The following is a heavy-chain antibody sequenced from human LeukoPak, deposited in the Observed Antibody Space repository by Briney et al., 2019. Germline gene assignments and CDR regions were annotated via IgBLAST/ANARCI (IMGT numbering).Heavy chain of an antibody. V-gene: IGHV5-51*01. J-gene: IGHJ4*02. CDR1: GYTFNNYW. CDR2: INPGDSDP. D-gene: IGHD6-6*01. Sequence: GQSLKISCQASGYTFNNYWIGWVRKMPGKGLEWMEIINPGDSDPSLSPSLQGRATISADRSISTAYLQWSSLKPSDTAMYYCARHGVGSSWFGFDYWGQGTLVTVSS. CDR3: ARHGVGSSWFGFDY.